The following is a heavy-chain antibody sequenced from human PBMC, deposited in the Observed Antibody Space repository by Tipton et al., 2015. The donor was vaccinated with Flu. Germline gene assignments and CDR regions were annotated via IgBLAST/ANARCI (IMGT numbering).Heavy chain of an antibody. CDR2: ISWNSGSR. J-gene: IGHJ5*01. Sequence: CAASGFTFDDYAMHWVRQAPGKGLEWVSCISWNSGSRNYADSVKGRFTISRDNAKKSLYLDMSALSVEDTALYYCVKEALGRNYKWFDSWGQGTLVTVSS. V-gene: IGHV3-9*01. CDR3: VKEALGRNYKWFDS. D-gene: IGHD3-16*01. CDR1: GFTFDDYA.